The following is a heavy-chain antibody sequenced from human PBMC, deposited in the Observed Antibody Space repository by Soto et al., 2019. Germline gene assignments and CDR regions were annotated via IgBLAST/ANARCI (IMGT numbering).Heavy chain of an antibody. V-gene: IGHV4-31*03. D-gene: IGHD3-10*01. J-gene: IGHJ6*02. Sequence: QVQLQESGPGLVKPSQTLSLTCTVSGGSISSGGYYWSWIRQHPGKGLEWIGYIYYSGSTYYNPSLASRVTLPVDASKNQLSLKRSPVTAADTAVYYCARGDGEFLYYYVYGMDVWGQGTTVTVSS. CDR3: ARGDGEFLYYYVYGMDV. CDR2: IYYSGST. CDR1: GGSISSGGYY.